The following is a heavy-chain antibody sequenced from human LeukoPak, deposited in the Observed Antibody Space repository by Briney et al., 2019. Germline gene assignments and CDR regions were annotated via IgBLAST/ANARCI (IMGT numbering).Heavy chain of an antibody. J-gene: IGHJ6*02. CDR2: IYYSGST. D-gene: IGHD3-10*01. CDR1: GGSISSYY. V-gene: IGHV4-59*08. CDR3: ARQYYYGLGDV. Sequence: SETLSLTCTVSGGSISSYYWSWIRQPPGKGLEWIGYIYYSGSTNYNPYLKSRVTISVDTSKNQFSLKLSSVTAADTAVYYCARQYYYGLGDVWGQGTTVTVSS.